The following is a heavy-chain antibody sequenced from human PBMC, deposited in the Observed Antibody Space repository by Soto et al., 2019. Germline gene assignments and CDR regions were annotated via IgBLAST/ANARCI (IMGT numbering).Heavy chain of an antibody. CDR3: ARGYGGYFHWFDP. Sequence: QVQLVQSGAEVKKPGASVKVSCKASGYTFTSYAMHWVRQAPGQRLEWMGWIHAGNGNTKYSQKFQGRVNITRDTSASTADMELSSLRSEATDVYCCARGYGGYFHWFDPWGQGSLVTVSS. CDR2: IHAGNGNT. CDR1: GYTFTSYA. V-gene: IGHV1-3*01. J-gene: IGHJ5*02. D-gene: IGHD5-12*01.